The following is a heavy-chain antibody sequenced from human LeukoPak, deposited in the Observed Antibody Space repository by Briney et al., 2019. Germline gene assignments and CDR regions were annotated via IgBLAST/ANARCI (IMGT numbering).Heavy chain of an antibody. CDR2: ISSSSSYI. V-gene: IGHV3-21*01. D-gene: IGHD2-15*01. CDR3: ARGYCSGGSCYSSGFDY. CDR1: GFTFSSYS. J-gene: IGHJ4*02. Sequence: GGSLRLSCAASGFTFSSYSMNWVRQAPGKGLEWVSSISSSSSYIYYADSVKGRFTISRDNAKNSLSLQMNSLRAEDTAVYYCARGYCSGGSCYSSGFDYWGQGTLVTVSS.